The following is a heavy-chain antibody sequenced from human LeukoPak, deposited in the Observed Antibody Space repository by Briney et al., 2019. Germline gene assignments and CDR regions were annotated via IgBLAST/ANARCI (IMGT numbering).Heavy chain of an antibody. V-gene: IGHV3-49*04. CDR2: IRSKAYGGTI. D-gene: IGHD3-10*01. CDR1: GFIFGDHA. J-gene: IGHJ6*02. CDR3: GRGPILLWIHNGIDV. Sequence: GGSLRLSCAAYGFIFGDHAVSWVRQAPGKGLEWVGFIRSKAYGGTIEYAASVEGRFTISRDDSKGIAYLQMNSLETEDTAVYYCGRGPILLWIHNGIDVWGPGTTVTVSS.